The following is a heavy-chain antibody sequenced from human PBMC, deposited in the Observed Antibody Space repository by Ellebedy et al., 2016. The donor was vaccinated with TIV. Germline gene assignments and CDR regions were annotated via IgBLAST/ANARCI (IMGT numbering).Heavy chain of an antibody. J-gene: IGHJ3*01. CDR1: GYTLTELS. CDR2: FDPEDGQT. V-gene: IGHV1-24*01. CDR3: ATLVLTDYDAFDV. D-gene: IGHD3-9*01. Sequence: AASVKVSCKVSGYTLTELSMHWVRQAPGKGLEWMGAFDPEDGQTIYAQKFQGRVTMSEDTSTDTAYMEVRSLRSEDTAVYYCATLVLTDYDAFDVWGQGTMVTVSS.